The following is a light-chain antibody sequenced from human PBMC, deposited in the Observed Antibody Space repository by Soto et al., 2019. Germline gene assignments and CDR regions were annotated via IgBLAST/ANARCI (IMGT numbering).Light chain of an antibody. CDR1: QSVSSSY. Sequence: EIVLTQSPGTLSLSPGERATLSCRASQSVSSSYLAWYQQKPGQAPRLLIYGASSRATGIPDRFSGSGSGTDCTLTISRMQPDNFAVCSCQQYGCSTHTFGQGTKLEIK. J-gene: IGKJ2*01. V-gene: IGKV3-20*01. CDR2: GAS. CDR3: QQYGCSTHT.